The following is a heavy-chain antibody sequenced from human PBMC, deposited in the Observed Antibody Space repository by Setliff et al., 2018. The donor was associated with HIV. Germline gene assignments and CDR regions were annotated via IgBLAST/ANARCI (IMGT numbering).Heavy chain of an antibody. CDR2: IYYSGST. D-gene: IGHD2-2*01. CDR1: GESFSGYY. Sequence: TLSLTCAVYGESFSGYYWSWIRQHPGKGLEWIGYIYYSGSTYYNPSLKSRVSISVDTSKNQFSLNLSSVTAADTAVYYCARVDCSGTSCYRDSYYYMDVWGKGTTVTVSS. J-gene: IGHJ6*03. V-gene: IGHV4-34*01. CDR3: ARVDCSGTSCYRDSYYYMDV.